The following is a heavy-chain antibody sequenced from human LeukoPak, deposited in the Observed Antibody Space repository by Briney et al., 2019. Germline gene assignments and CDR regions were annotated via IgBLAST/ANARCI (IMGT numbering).Heavy chain of an antibody. J-gene: IGHJ3*02. CDR2: IYSSGST. D-gene: IGHD1-20*01. V-gene: IGHV4-4*07. CDR3: ARVLLITASAVHAFDT. CDR1: GGSMNSYY. Sequence: PSETLSLTCTVSGGSMNSYYWSWIRQPAGKGLEWIGRIYSSGSTIYNPSLKSRVSMSIDTSKNQFSLKLTSVTAADTAVYYCARVLLITASAVHAFDTWGQGTMVTVSP.